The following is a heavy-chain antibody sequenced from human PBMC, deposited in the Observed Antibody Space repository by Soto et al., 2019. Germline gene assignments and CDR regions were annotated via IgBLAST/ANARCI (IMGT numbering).Heavy chain of an antibody. CDR2: ISGSGGST. J-gene: IGHJ4*02. V-gene: IGHV3-23*01. Sequence: PGGSLRLSCAASGFTFSSYAMSWVRQAPGKGLEWVSAISGSGGSTYYADSVKGRFTISRDNSKNTLYLQMNSLRAEDTAVYYCAKGESEEDQITIFGYFDYWGQGTLVTVSS. D-gene: IGHD3-3*01. CDR3: AKGESEEDQITIFGYFDY. CDR1: GFTFSSYA.